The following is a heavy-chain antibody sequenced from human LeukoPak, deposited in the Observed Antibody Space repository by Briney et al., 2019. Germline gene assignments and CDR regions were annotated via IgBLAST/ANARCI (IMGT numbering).Heavy chain of an antibody. Sequence: ASVKVSCKASGYTFIVYYMHWVRQAPGQGLEWMGWINPNSGGTDYAQKFQGRVTMTRDTSISTAYMELSRLRSDDTAVYDCARGTGEGYTYGRYYFDYWGQGTLVTVSS. CDR2: INPNSGGT. CDR3: ARGTGEGYTYGRYYFDY. CDR1: GYTFIVYY. J-gene: IGHJ4*02. D-gene: IGHD5-18*01. V-gene: IGHV1-2*02.